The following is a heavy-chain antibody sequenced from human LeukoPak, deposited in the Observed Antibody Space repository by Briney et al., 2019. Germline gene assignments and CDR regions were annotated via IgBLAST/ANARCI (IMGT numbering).Heavy chain of an antibody. Sequence: GASVKVSCKASGYTFTSYYMHWVRQAPGQGLEWMGIINPSGGSTSYAQKFQGRVTMTRDTSTSTVYMELSSLRSEDTAVYYCARGRDYYGSGSFFFDYWGQGTLVTVSS. CDR1: GYTFTSYY. CDR2: INPSGGST. V-gene: IGHV1-46*01. D-gene: IGHD3-10*01. J-gene: IGHJ4*02. CDR3: ARGRDYYGSGSFFFDY.